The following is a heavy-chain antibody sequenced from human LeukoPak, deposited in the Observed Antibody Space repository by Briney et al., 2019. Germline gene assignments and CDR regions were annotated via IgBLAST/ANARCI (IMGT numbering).Heavy chain of an antibody. D-gene: IGHD6-13*01. CDR2: INYISSYI. V-gene: IGHV3-21*01. CDR1: GFTFSSYT. J-gene: IGHJ4*02. CDR3: ARDRSAAGADFDY. Sequence: GGSLRLSCAASGFTFSSYTMNWVRQAPGKGLEWVSSINYISSYIYYADSVKGRFTISRDNAKNSLFLQMNSLRAEDTAVYYCARDRSAAGADFDYWGQGTLVTVSS.